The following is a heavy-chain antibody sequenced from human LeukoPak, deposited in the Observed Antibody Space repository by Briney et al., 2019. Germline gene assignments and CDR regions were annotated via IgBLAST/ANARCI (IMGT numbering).Heavy chain of an antibody. CDR1: GYTFTSYG. CDR2: ISAYNGNT. CDR3: ARGFGMEAAAGTDLNYYYGMDV. Sequence: ASVKVSCKASGYTFTSYGISWVRQAPGQGLEWMGWISAYNGNTNYAQKLQGRVTMTTDTSTSTAYMELRSLRSDDTAVYYCARGFGMEAAAGTDLNYYYGMDVWGQGTTVTVSS. D-gene: IGHD6-13*01. J-gene: IGHJ6*02. V-gene: IGHV1-18*01.